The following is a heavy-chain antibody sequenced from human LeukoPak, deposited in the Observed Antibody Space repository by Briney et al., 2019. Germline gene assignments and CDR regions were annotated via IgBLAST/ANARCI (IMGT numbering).Heavy chain of an antibody. CDR3: ARGTFSSSGGGPDY. CDR2: INPNSAST. D-gene: IGHD6-13*01. CDR1: GYTFTGYY. V-gene: IGHV1-2*02. J-gene: IGHJ4*02. Sequence: ASVKVSCKASGYTFTGYYMHWVRQAPGQGLEWVGWINPNSASTNFAQKFQGRVTMTRDTFISTAYMELSSLTSDDTAVYYCARGTFSSSGGGPDYWGQGTLVTVSS.